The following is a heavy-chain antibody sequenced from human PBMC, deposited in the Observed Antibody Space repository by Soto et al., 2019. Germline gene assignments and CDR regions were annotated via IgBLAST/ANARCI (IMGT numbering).Heavy chain of an antibody. CDR2: IYRGLST. CDR3: AGDRSDSSRDDSFDI. D-gene: IGHD6-6*01. CDR1: GFNVTNTY. V-gene: IGHV3-53*01. J-gene: IGHJ3*02. Sequence: EVQLVESGGGLIQPGGSLRLSCAVSGFNVTNTYMSWVRQAPGKGLEWVSVIYRGLSTFYADSVKGRFTVSRGDSKNTGSVQKNSLRAGDTAVYYCAGDRSDSSRDDSFDIWGQGTMVTVSS.